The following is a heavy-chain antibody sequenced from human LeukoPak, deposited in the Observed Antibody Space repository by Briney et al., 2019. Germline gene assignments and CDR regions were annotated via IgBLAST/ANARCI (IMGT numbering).Heavy chain of an antibody. Sequence: PSETLSLTCTVSGGSISSYYWSWIRQPPGKGLEWIGYIYYSGSTNYNPSLKSRVTISVDTSKNQFSLKLSSVTAADTAVYYCARAYSSSWYGEMYYFDYWGQGTLVTVSS. CDR2: IYYSGST. CDR1: GGSISSYY. J-gene: IGHJ4*02. D-gene: IGHD6-13*01. V-gene: IGHV4-59*01. CDR3: ARAYSSSWYGEMYYFDY.